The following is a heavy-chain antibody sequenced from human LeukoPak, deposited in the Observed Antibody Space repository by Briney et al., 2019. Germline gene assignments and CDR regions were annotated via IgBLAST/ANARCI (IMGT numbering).Heavy chain of an antibody. V-gene: IGHV4-59*01. CDR3: ARDGYSSGWYGDNWFDP. CDR2: IYYSGST. Sequence: PSETLSLTCTVSGGSISSYYWSWIRQPPGKGLEWIGYIYYSGSTNYNPSLKSRVTISVDTSKNQFSLKLSSVTAADTAVYYCARDGYSSGWYGDNWFDPWGQGTLVTVSS. CDR1: GGSISSYY. D-gene: IGHD6-19*01. J-gene: IGHJ5*02.